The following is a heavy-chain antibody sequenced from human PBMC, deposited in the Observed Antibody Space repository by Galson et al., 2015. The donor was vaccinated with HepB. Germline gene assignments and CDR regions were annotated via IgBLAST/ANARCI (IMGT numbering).Heavy chain of an antibody. CDR3: ARGEDLIVVVPATMDY. CDR2: INPKSGGT. J-gene: IGHJ4*02. CDR1: GYTFTGYY. Sequence: VSCKASGYTFTGYYIQWVRQAPGQGLEWVGLINPKSGGTKFAQKFQGRVTMTRDSSISTAYIELRSLRSDDTAIYYCARGEDLIVVVPATMDYWGQGTVVTVSS. D-gene: IGHD2-15*01. V-gene: IGHV1-2*06.